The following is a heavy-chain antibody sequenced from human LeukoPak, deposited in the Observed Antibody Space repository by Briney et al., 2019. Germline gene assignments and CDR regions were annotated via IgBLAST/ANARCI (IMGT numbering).Heavy chain of an antibody. J-gene: IGHJ4*02. CDR2: ISGSGGST. V-gene: IGHV3-23*01. CDR3: AREASNNYGSGSYYNDDC. Sequence: GGSLRLSCAASGFSFSSYAMSWVRQAPGKGLEWVSAISGSGGSTYYADSVKGRFTISRDNSKNTLYVQMNSLRGEDTAVYYCAREASNNYGSGSYYNDDCWGQGTLVTVSS. D-gene: IGHD3-10*01. CDR1: GFSFSSYA.